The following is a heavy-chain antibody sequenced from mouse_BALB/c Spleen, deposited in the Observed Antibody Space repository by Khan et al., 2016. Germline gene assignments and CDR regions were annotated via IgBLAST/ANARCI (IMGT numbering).Heavy chain of an antibody. D-gene: IGHD1-1*01. CDR1: GYSFTGYF. CDR3: GRPHYYGSSYGAMDY. CDR2: IIPYNGDT. V-gene: IGHV1-37*01. Sequence: VQLQQSGPELVKPGASVKISCKASGYSFTGYFMNWVKQSHGKSLEWIGRIIPYNGDTFSNQKFRGKATLTVDTSSSTAHMELLSLTSEDSAVYYCGRPHYYGSSYGAMDYWGQGTSVTVSS. J-gene: IGHJ4*01.